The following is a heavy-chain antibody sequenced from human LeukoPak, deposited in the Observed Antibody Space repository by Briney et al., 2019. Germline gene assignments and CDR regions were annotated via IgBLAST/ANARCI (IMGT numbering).Heavy chain of an antibody. D-gene: IGHD1-26*01. J-gene: IGHJ5*02. CDR2: IYYSGST. CDR1: GGSISSSSYY. V-gene: IGHV4-39*07. CDR3: ARVIVGAMRRWFDP. Sequence: PSETLSLTCTVSGGSISSSSYYWGWIRQPPGEGLEWIGSIYYSGSTYYNPSLKSRVTISVDTSKNQFSLKLSSVTAADTAVYYCARVIVGAMRRWFDPWGQGTLVTVSS.